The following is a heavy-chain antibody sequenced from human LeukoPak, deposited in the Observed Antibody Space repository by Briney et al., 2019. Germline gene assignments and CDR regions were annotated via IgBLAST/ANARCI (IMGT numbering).Heavy chain of an antibody. Sequence: SETLSLTCTVSGGSVSSSGYYWGWIRQPPGEGLEWIGSIYYSVSTYYNPSLKSRVTISVDTSKNQFSLKLSSVTAADTAVYYCASSEDQRVLRFLEWSQNNYGMDVWGQGTTVTVS. CDR3: ASSEDQRVLRFLEWSQNNYGMDV. D-gene: IGHD3-3*01. CDR2: IYYSVST. CDR1: GGSVSSSGYY. V-gene: IGHV4-39*01. J-gene: IGHJ6*02.